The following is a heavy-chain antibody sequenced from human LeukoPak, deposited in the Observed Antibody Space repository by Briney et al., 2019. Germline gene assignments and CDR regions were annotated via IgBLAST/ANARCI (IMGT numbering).Heavy chain of an antibody. CDR2: ISSNVGGK. CDR1: GFTFSSYA. Sequence: GGSLRLSCSASGFTFSSYAMHWVRQAPGKGLEYVPAISSNVGGKYYADSVKGRFTISRDNSKNTLYLHMSSLRAEDTALYYCVKDGGYWGPGTLVTVSS. V-gene: IGHV3-64D*06. CDR3: VKDGGY. D-gene: IGHD3-16*01. J-gene: IGHJ4*02.